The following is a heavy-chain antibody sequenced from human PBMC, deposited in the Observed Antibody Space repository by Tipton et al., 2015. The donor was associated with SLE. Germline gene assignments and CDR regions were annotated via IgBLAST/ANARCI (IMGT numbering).Heavy chain of an antibody. D-gene: IGHD6-19*01. J-gene: IGHJ6*03. Sequence: SLRLSCAASGFTFSSYAMHWVRQAPGKGLEWVAVISYDGSNKYYADSVKGRFTISRDNAKNSLYLQMNSLKAEDTAVYYCTRVAYSSGWVDYYYYYMDVWGKGTTVTVSS. V-gene: IGHV3-30-3*01. CDR2: ISYDGSNK. CDR1: GFTFSSYA. CDR3: TRVAYSSGWVDYYYYYMDV.